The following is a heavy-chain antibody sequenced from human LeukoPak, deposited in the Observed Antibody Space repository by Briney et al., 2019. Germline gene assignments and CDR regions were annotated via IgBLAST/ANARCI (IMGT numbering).Heavy chain of an antibody. CDR2: ISRSSSTI. CDR1: GFTLSSYS. V-gene: IGHV3-48*02. Sequence: AGGSLRLSCAASGFTLSSYSMNWVRQAPGKGLERVSYISRSSSTIYYADSVKGRFTISRDNAKNSLYLQMNSLRDEDTAAYYCAKPLYQYYYYYYGMDVWGQGTTVTVSS. CDR3: AKPLYQYYYYYYGMDV. D-gene: IGHD2-2*01. J-gene: IGHJ6*02.